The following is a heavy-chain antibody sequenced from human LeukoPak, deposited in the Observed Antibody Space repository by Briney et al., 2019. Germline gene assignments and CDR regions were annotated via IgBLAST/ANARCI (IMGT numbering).Heavy chain of an antibody. Sequence: SETLSLTCTASGNSISSGDYYWSWIRQPAGKGLEWIGRIYTSGSTTYNPSLKSRVTMSVDTSKNQFSLKLSSVTAADTAVYYCARNTYYYDSGGSSYYMDVWGKGTTVTISS. D-gene: IGHD3-22*01. J-gene: IGHJ6*03. CDR2: IYTSGST. V-gene: IGHV4-61*02. CDR1: GNSISSGDYY. CDR3: ARNTYYYDSGGSSYYMDV.